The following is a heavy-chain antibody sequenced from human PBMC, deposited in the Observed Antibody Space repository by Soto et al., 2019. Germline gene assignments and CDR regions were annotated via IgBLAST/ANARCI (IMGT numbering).Heavy chain of an antibody. CDR2: IGGRGNSA. J-gene: IGHJ3*01. CDR1: GFICSSYA. V-gene: IGHV3-23*01. Sequence: VGSLRLSCAASGFICSSYAMNWVRQAPGKGLEWVSVIGGRGNSAYYADSVQGRFTISRDNSKNTLSLQMSSLTADDTAIYYCVREGRGSFDFWGRGTMVTVS. D-gene: IGHD5-12*01. CDR3: VREGRGSFDF.